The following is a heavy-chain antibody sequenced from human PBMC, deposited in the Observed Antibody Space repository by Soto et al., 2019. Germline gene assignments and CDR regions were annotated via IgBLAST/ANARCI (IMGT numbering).Heavy chain of an antibody. Sequence: EVQLVESGGGLVQPGRSLRLSCAASGFTFDDYAMHWVRQAPGKGLEWASGISWNSGSIGYADSVKGRFTISRDNAKNSLYLQMNSLRAEDTALYYCAKGITGTYYYGMDVWGQGTTVTVSS. J-gene: IGHJ6*02. CDR1: GFTFDDYA. V-gene: IGHV3-9*01. CDR3: AKGITGTYYYGMDV. CDR2: ISWNSGSI. D-gene: IGHD1-7*01.